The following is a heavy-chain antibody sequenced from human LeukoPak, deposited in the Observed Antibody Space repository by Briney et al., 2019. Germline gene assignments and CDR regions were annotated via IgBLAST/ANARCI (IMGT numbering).Heavy chain of an antibody. CDR3: ARGRYMDV. CDR1: GYIFIDYE. V-gene: IGHV1-8*02. J-gene: IGHJ6*03. CDR2: MNPKSGDT. Sequence: GASVKVSCKTSGYIFIDYEISWVGQAPGQGVEWTGWMNPKSGDTGYEQKFQGRITITRDSSISTVYMELSSLRSEDTALYYCARGRYMDVWGKGTTVTVSS.